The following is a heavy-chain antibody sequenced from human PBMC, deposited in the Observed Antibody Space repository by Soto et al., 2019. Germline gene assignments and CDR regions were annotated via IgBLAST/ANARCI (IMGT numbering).Heavy chain of an antibody. J-gene: IGHJ6*02. D-gene: IGHD4-17*01. CDR3: ARAQGDYGDYPRQDYYYYGMDV. CDR2: ISAYNGNT. CDR1: GYTFTSYG. V-gene: IGHV1-18*01. Sequence: ASVKVSCKASGYTFTSYGISWVRQAPGQGLEWMGWISAYNGNTNYAQKLQGRVTMTTDTSTSTAYMELRSLRSDDTAVYYCARAQGDYGDYPRQDYYYYGMDVWGQGTTVTVSS.